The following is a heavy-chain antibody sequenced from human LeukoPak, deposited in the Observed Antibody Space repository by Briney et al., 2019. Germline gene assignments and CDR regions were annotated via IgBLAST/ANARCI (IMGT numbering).Heavy chain of an antibody. Sequence: SETLSLTCSVSGYSISSGYYWTWIRQPPGKGLEWIGNIYHSRSTYNNPSLKSRVTMSVDTPKNQSSLKLTSATAADTAVYYCARGGGNGGGWVGHYYYMDVWGKGTTVTVS. D-gene: IGHD4-23*01. CDR3: ARGGGNGGGWVGHYYYMDV. V-gene: IGHV4-38-2*02. CDR1: GYSISSGYY. CDR2: IYHSRST. J-gene: IGHJ6*03.